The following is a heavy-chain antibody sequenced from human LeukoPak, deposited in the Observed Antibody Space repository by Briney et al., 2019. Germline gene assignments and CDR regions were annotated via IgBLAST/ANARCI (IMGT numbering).Heavy chain of an antibody. CDR1: GFTFSSYA. J-gene: IGHJ4*02. V-gene: IGHV3-30*04. Sequence: GGSLRLSCAASGFTFSSYAMHWVRQAPGKGLEWVAVISYDGSNKYYAVSVKGRFTISRDNSKNTLYLQMNSLRDEDTAVYYCANLGPPGRDHYLESWGQGTLVTVSS. CDR2: ISYDGSNK. CDR3: ANLGPPGRDHYLES. D-gene: IGHD5-24*01.